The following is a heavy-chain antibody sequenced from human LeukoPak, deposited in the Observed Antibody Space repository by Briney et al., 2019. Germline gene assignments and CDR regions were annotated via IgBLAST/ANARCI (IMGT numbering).Heavy chain of an antibody. CDR1: GFTVSNNY. D-gene: IGHD3-3*01. V-gene: IGHV3-66*01. CDR2: IYSGGST. Sequence: GGSLRLSCTASGFTVSNNYMSWVRQAPGKGLEWVSVIYSGGSTYYADSVKGRFIISRDTSKNTIYLQINSLRAEDTGVYYCARGRLGFRAADYWGQGTLVTVSS. CDR3: ARGRLGFRAADY. J-gene: IGHJ4*02.